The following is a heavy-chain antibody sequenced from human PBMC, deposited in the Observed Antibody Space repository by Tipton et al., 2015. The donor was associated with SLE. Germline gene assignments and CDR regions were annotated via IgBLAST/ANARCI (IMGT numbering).Heavy chain of an antibody. J-gene: IGHJ4*02. V-gene: IGHV4-34*01. CDR1: GGSFRGYY. Sequence: TLSLTFAVYGGSFRGYYWSWIRQPPGKGLEWIGEINHSGSTNYNPSLKSRVTISVDTSKNQFSLKLSSVTAADTAVYYCARRAHYDSSGYYYDYWGQGTLVTVSS. D-gene: IGHD3-22*01. CDR2: INHSGST. CDR3: ARRAHYDSSGYYYDY.